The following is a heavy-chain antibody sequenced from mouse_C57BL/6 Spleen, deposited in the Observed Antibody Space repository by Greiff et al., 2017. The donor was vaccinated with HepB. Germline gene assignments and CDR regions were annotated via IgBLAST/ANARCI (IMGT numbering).Heavy chain of an antibody. CDR1: GYTFTDYY. V-gene: IGHV1-76*01. CDR3: ARRVYDGYPDY. J-gene: IGHJ4*01. Sequence: QVQLKQSGAELVRPGASVKLSCKASGYTFTDYYINWVKQRPGQGLEWIARIYPGSGNTYYNEKFKGKATLTAEKSSSTAYMQLSSLTSEDSAVYFCARRVYDGYPDYWGQGTSVTVSS. CDR2: IYPGSGNT. D-gene: IGHD2-3*01.